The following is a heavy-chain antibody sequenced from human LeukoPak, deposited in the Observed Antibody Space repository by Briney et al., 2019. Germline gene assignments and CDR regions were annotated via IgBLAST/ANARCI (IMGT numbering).Heavy chain of an antibody. CDR3: ARDWPQVTTGAFDI. Sequence: GGSLRLSCAASGFTFDDYGMSRVRQAPGKGLEWVSGINWNGGSTGYADSVKGRFTISRDNAKNSLYLQMNSLRAEDTALYYCARDWPQVTTGAFDIWGQGTMVTVSS. V-gene: IGHV3-20*04. D-gene: IGHD4-11*01. J-gene: IGHJ3*02. CDR1: GFTFDDYG. CDR2: INWNGGST.